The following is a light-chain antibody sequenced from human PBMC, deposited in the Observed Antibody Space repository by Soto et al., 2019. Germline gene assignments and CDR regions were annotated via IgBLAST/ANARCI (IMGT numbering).Light chain of an antibody. Sequence: EVVLTQSPATLSVSPGEGATLSCRASHRVNTYLAWYQQKPGQAPRLLISAATNRATGIPARFSGSGSGTDFTLTISRLEPEDFAVYYCQQYGSSPWTFGQGTKVDIK. CDR2: AAT. CDR3: QQYGSSPWT. V-gene: IGKV3-20*01. CDR1: HRVNTY. J-gene: IGKJ1*01.